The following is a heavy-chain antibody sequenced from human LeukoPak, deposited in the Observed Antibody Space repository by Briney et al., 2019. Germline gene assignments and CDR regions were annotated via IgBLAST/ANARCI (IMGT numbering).Heavy chain of an antibody. Sequence: ASVKVSCKASGYIFTSYFMHWVRQAPGQGLEWMGLINPSGGSTRYAQKFQGRITMTRDMSTSTVYMELSSLRSEDTAVYYCARALPHRRLMDTTMEQHWFDPWGQGTLVTVSS. J-gene: IGHJ5*02. CDR1: GYIFTSYF. V-gene: IGHV1-46*01. D-gene: IGHD5-18*01. CDR3: ARALPHRRLMDTTMEQHWFDP. CDR2: INPSGGST.